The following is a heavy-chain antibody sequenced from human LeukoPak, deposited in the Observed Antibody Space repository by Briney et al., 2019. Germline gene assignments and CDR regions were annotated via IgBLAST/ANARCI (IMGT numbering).Heavy chain of an antibody. D-gene: IGHD3-16*01. CDR1: GYTFTGYY. V-gene: IGHV1-2*02. J-gene: IGHJ4*02. CDR2: INPNRGGT. CDR3: ARDDDETI. Sequence: ASVTVSCKASGYTFTGYYIHWVRQAPGQGLEWMGCINPNRGGTKYAQMFRGRVTMTRDTSISRAYMELSRLTSDDTAVYYCARDDDETIWGEGTLVTVSS.